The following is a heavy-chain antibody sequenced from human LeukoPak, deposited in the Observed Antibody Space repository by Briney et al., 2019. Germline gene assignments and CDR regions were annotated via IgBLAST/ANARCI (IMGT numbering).Heavy chain of an antibody. J-gene: IGHJ6*02. CDR1: GGSISSGGYY. D-gene: IGHD2-2*02. CDR2: IYYSGST. V-gene: IGHV4-31*03. CDR3: ARDCSSTSCYNGMDV. Sequence: PSETLSLTCTVSGGSISSGGYYWSWIRQHPRKGLEWIGYIYYSGSTYYNPSLKSRVTISVDTSKNQFSLKLSSVTAADTAVYYCARDCSSTSCYNGMDVWGQGTTVTASS.